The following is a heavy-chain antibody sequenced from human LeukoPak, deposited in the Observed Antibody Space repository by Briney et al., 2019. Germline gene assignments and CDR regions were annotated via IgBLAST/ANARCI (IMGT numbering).Heavy chain of an antibody. J-gene: IGHJ6*03. CDR3: ARDWGFGEFYYMDV. CDR2: IYSGGST. CDR1: GFTFSSNY. V-gene: IGHV3-53*01. D-gene: IGHD3-10*01. Sequence: GGSLRLSCAASGFTFSSNYMSWVRQAPGKGLEWVSVIYSGGSTYYADSVKGRFTISRDNSKNTLYLQMNSLRAEDTAVYYCARDWGFGEFYYMDVWGKGTTVTVSS.